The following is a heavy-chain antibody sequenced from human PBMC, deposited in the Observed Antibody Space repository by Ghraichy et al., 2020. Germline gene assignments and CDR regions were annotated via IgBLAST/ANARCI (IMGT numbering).Heavy chain of an antibody. CDR2: TNRDGSSI. D-gene: IGHD3-3*02. CDR3: VKDAALTPSTYYYYYYGMDV. CDR1: GFLFTEYW. Sequence: GGSLRLSCAGSGFLFTEYWMHWVRQAPGKGLEWVSRTNRDGSSISYADSVQGRFTISRDNAQNTLYLQMNSLRAEDTAVYYCVKDAALTPSTYYYYYYGMDVWGQGTTVTVSS. J-gene: IGHJ6*02. V-gene: IGHV3-74*01.